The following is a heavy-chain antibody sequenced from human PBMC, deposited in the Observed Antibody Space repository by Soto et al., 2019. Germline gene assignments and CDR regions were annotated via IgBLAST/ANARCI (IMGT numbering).Heavy chain of an antibody. CDR2: XXXXGSNK. CDR3: ARDRAVVIPTVGLGSYYYGMDV. J-gene: IGHJ6*02. CDR1: GFTFSSYG. Sequence: QVQLVESGGGVVQPGRSLRLSCAASGFTFSSYGMHWVRQAPGKGXEXXXXXXXXGSNKYYADSVKGRFTISRDNSKNTLYLQMNSLRAEDTAVYYCARDRAVVIPTVGLGSYYYGMDVWGQGTTVTVSS. V-gene: IGHV3-33*01. D-gene: IGHD3-22*01.